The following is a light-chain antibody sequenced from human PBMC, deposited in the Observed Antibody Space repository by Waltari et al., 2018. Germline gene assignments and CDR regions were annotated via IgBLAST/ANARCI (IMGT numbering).Light chain of an antibody. CDR1: SSDIGTYNF. J-gene: IGLJ3*02. CDR3: TSYTTSSTWV. V-gene: IGLV2-14*01. Sequence: QSALTQPASVSGTPGQSITISCTGTSSDIGTYNFVSWYQQHPGKVPKLMIFDVTKRPSGVSDRFCGSKSANTASLTISGLQAEDEANYYCTSYTTSSTWVFGGGTRLTVL. CDR2: DVT.